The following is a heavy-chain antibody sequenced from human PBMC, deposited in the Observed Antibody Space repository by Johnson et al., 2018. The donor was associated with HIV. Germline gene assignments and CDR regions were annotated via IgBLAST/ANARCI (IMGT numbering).Heavy chain of an antibody. V-gene: IGHV3-7*01. CDR2: IKQDGSDK. CDR3: AKGLRPYGSGPSDAFDI. D-gene: IGHD3-10*01. CDR1: GFTFSNYA. Sequence: SLRLSCAASGFTFSNYAMSWVRQAPGKGLEWVANIKQDGSDKYYVDSVKGRFTISRDNSKNTLYLQMNSLRAEDTAVYYCAKGLRPYGSGPSDAFDIWGQGTMVTVSS. J-gene: IGHJ3*02.